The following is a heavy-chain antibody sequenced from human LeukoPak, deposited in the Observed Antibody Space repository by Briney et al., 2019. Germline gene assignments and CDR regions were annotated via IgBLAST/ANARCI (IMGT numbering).Heavy chain of an antibody. CDR1: GFTVNSNY. CDR3: ASYNYYGSGSLFDY. D-gene: IGHD3-10*01. Sequence: GGSLRLSCAASGFTVNSNYVSWVRQAPGKGLEWVSVIYSGGSTYYADSVKGRFTISRDNSKNTLYLQMNSLRAEDTAVYYCASYNYYGSGSLFDYWGQGTLVTVSS. V-gene: IGHV3-66*01. CDR2: IYSGGST. J-gene: IGHJ4*02.